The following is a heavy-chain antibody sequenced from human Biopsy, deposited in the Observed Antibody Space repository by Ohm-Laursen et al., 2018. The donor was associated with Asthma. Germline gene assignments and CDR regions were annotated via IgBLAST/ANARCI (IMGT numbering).Heavy chain of an antibody. Sequence: SLRLSCAASGFTFRNYGMHWVRQAPGKGLDWVAVVTYDGISQYYAESVKGRFIISRDNSRNTLNLQMNSVRPDDTAVYFCARERAGVLGSYNGMDVWGPGTTVSVTS. V-gene: IGHV3-30*03. D-gene: IGHD2-8*01. J-gene: IGHJ6*02. CDR3: ARERAGVLGSYNGMDV. CDR2: VTYDGISQ. CDR1: GFTFRNYG.